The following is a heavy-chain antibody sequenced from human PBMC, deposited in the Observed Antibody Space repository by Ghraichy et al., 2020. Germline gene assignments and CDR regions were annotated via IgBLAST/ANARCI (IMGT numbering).Heavy chain of an antibody. V-gene: IGHV3-7*01. D-gene: IGHD6-19*01. J-gene: IGHJ6*02. CDR1: GFTFTRYW. CDR3: SREVIGWYYGMDV. Sequence: GESLNISCAASGFTFTRYWMSWVRQAPGKGLEWVANIKQDGSEKYYVDSVKGRFTISRDNAKNSLYLQMNSLRVEDTAVYYCSREVIGWYYGMDVWCQGTTVTVSS. CDR2: IKQDGSEK.